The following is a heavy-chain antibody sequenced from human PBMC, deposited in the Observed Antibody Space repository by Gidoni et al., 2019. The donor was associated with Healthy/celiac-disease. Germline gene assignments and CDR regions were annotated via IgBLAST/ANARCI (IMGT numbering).Heavy chain of an antibody. CDR2: IYYSGST. Sequence: LQLQESGPGLVKPSETLSLTCTVSGGSISSSSYYWGWIRQPPGKGLEWIGSIYYSGSTYYNPSLKSRVTISVDTSKNQFSLKLSSVTAADTAVYYCARQHSPGRSSSWLYWGQGTLVTVSS. CDR1: GGSISSSSYY. CDR3: ARQHSPGRSSSWLY. V-gene: IGHV4-39*01. J-gene: IGHJ4*02. D-gene: IGHD6-13*01.